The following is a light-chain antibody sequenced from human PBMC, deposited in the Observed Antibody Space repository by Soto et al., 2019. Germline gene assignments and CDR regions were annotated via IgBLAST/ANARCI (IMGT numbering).Light chain of an antibody. CDR3: QQYNGYSWYT. CDR2: DAS. J-gene: IGKJ2*01. V-gene: IGKV1-5*01. Sequence: DIQMTQSPSTLSASVGDRVTITCRASQSISRWLAWYQQKPGKAPKLLIYDASILDSGVPSRFSGSGSGTEFPLTISCLQPDDFATYYCQQYNGYSWYTFGQGTKLEIK. CDR1: QSISRW.